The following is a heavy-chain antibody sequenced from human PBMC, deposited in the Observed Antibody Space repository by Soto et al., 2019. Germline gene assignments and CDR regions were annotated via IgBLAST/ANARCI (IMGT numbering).Heavy chain of an antibody. CDR1: GFTFSSYA. V-gene: IGHV3-23*01. CDR2: ISGSGGST. J-gene: IGHJ6*02. D-gene: IGHD3-22*01. CDR3: AKKMGSGYYETNYYYGMDV. Sequence: PGGSLRLSCAASGFTFSSYAMSWVRQAPGKGLEWVSAISGSGGSTYYADSVKGRFTISRDNSKNTLYLQMNSLRAEDTAVYYCAKKMGSGYYETNYYYGMDVWGQGTRVTVSS.